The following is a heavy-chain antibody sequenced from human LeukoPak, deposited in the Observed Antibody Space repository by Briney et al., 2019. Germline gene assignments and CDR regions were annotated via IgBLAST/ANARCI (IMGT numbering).Heavy chain of an antibody. J-gene: IGHJ3*02. D-gene: IGHD5-24*01. V-gene: IGHV3-21*01. Sequence: GGSLRLSCAASGFTFSSYAMSWVRQAPGEGLEWVSAISGSSNYIYYADSVKGRFTISRDNAKNSLYLQMNSLRAEDTAVYYCARTRGLQRENAFDIWGQGTMVTVSS. CDR2: ISGSSNYI. CDR3: ARTRGLQRENAFDI. CDR1: GFTFSSYA.